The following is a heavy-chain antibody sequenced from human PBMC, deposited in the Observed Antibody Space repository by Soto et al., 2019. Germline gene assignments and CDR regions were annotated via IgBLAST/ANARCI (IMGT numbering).Heavy chain of an antibody. CDR2: IIPMFGTA. CDR1: GGTFSTDS. CDR3: AREIDGYYGMDV. J-gene: IGHJ6*02. V-gene: IGHV1-69*12. Sequence: QVQLVQSGAEVKKPGSSVKVSCKASGGTFSTDSISWVRQAPGQGLEWMGGIIPMFGTANNAQKCKGRVTITADESTSTASMELSSLRSEDTAVYFCAREIDGYYGMDVWGQGTTVTVAS.